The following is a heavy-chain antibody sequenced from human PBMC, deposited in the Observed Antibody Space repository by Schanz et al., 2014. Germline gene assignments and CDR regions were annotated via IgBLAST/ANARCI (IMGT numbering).Heavy chain of an antibody. Sequence: EVQLVESGGGVVRPGGSLRLSCAASGFTFSRYWMQWVRQAPGKGLVWVSRIYMDGSGRDYGDSVKGRFTISRDNSKNTLYLQMNSLRAEDTAVYYCAKDQGSYGSGSYSYFDYWGQGTLATVSS. CDR3: AKDQGSYGSGSYSYFDY. V-gene: IGHV3-74*01. J-gene: IGHJ4*02. CDR1: GFTFSRYW. CDR2: IYMDGSGR. D-gene: IGHD3-10*01.